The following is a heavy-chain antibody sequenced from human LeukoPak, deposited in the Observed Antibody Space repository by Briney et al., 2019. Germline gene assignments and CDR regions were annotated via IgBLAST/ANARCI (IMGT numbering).Heavy chain of an antibody. CDR1: GYTFTNSY. D-gene: IGHD1-14*01. J-gene: IGHJ5*02. V-gene: IGHV1-2*02. CDR2: INPTSGAT. Sequence: ASVKVSCKASGYTFTNSYIHWVRQAPGQGLEWMGSINPTSGATNNAQDFQGRVTLTRDTSISTTYMELSGLRSDDTAVYYCARSRNNDLWGQGTLVTVAS. CDR3: ARSRNNDL.